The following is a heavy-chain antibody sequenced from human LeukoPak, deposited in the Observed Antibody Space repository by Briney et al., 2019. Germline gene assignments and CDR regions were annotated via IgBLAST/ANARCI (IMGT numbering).Heavy chain of an antibody. Sequence: GGSLRLSCAASGFSFSVYSMNWVRQAPGKGLEWVSSISSSSGSIYYADSVKGRFTISRDNAKNSLYLQMHSLRAEDTAVYYCARDTYDSSGYYYQDYWGQGTLVTVSS. D-gene: IGHD3-22*01. V-gene: IGHV3-21*01. CDR2: ISSSSGSI. CDR1: GFSFSVYS. J-gene: IGHJ4*02. CDR3: ARDTYDSSGYYYQDY.